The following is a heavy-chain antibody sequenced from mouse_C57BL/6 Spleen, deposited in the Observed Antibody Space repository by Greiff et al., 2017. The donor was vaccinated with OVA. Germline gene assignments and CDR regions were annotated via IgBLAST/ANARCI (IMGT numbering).Heavy chain of an antibody. CDR2: IDPSDSYT. V-gene: IGHV1-69*01. Sequence: QVQLQQSGAELVMPGASVKLSCKASGYTFTSYWMHWVKQRPGQGLEWIEEIDPSDSYTNYNQKFKGQSTLTVDKSSSTAYMQLSSLTSEDSAVYYCARRFITTVVARYFDVWGTGTTVTVSS. CDR3: ARRFITTVVARYFDV. J-gene: IGHJ1*03. D-gene: IGHD1-1*01. CDR1: GYTFTSYW.